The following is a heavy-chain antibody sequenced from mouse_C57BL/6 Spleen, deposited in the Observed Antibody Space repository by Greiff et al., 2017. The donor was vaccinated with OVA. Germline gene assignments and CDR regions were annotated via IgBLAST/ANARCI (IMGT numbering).Heavy chain of an antibody. D-gene: IGHD2-4*01. CDR1: GYTFTDYY. V-gene: IGHV1-75*01. J-gene: IGHJ3*01. Sequence: QVHLKQSGPELVKPGASVKISCKASGYTFTDYYINWVKQRPGQGLEWIGWIFPGSGSTYYNEKFKGKATLTVDKSSSTAYMLLSSLTSEDSAVYFCARSYDYDGGDFAYWGQGTLVTVSA. CDR2: IFPGSGST. CDR3: ARSYDYDGGDFAY.